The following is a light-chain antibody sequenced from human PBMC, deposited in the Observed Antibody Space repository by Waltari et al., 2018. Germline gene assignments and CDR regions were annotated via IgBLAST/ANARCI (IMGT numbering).Light chain of an antibody. CDR3: GAWDDSLNGYV. CDR1: SSNIETNT. J-gene: IGLJ1*01. Sequence: QSVLTQPPSASGTPGQRVAISCSGSSSNIETNTVNWYQQLPGTAPKLRIHSDNQRPSGVPDRFSGSKSGTSASLAISGLQSEDEADYYCGAWDDSLNGYVFGTGTKVTVL. V-gene: IGLV1-44*01. CDR2: SDN.